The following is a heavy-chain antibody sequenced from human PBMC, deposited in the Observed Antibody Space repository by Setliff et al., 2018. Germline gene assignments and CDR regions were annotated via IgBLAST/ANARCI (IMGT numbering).Heavy chain of an antibody. D-gene: IGHD2-21*02. Sequence: SETLSLTCAVSGYSIGSGYYWGWIRQPPGKGLEWIGSIYHSGNTYYNPSLKSRLTISRDTSKNQVSLKLNSVTATDTAVYYCARDLGHGGDSDYWGQGILVTVSS. CDR3: ARDLGHGGDSDY. CDR2: IYHSGNT. J-gene: IGHJ4*02. V-gene: IGHV4-38-2*02. CDR1: GYSIGSGYY.